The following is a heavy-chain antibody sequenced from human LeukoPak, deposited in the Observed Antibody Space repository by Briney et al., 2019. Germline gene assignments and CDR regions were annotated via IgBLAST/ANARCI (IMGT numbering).Heavy chain of an antibody. CDR3: ARGIAAAGRYFDS. CDR2: IKEDGSEN. D-gene: IGHD6-13*01. Sequence: GGSLRLSCAASGVTFSSYWMNWVRQAPGKGLEWVAHIKEDGSENYYMDSVKGRFTISRDNAENSLYLQMNSLRAEDTALYYCARGIAAAGRYFDSWGQGTLVTVSS. CDR1: GVTFSSYW. V-gene: IGHV3-7*01. J-gene: IGHJ4*02.